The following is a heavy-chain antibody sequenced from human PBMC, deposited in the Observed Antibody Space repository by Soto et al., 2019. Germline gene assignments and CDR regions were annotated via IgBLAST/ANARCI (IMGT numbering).Heavy chain of an antibody. CDR1: GYTFSNDG. Sequence: ASVKVSCKASGYTFSNDGINWVRQAPGQGLEWMGWISAYNGNTEYAQNFQGRVTMTTDTSTSTAYMELRSLRSDDTAVYSCARGGPTSADYYYGMDVWGLGTTVTVSS. CDR3: ARGGPTSADYYYGMDV. D-gene: IGHD3-10*01. CDR2: ISAYNGNT. V-gene: IGHV1-18*01. J-gene: IGHJ6*02.